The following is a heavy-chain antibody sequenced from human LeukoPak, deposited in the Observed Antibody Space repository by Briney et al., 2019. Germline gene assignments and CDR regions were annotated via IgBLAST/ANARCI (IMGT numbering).Heavy chain of an antibody. CDR3: AREAVTRNYFDY. Sequence: PGGSLRLSRAASGFTVSSNYMNWVRQAPGKGLEWVSVIYSGGSTYYADSVKGRFTISRDNSKNTLYLQMNSLRAEDTAVYYCAREAVTRNYFDYWGQGTLVTVSS. CDR2: IYSGGST. CDR1: GFTVSSNY. V-gene: IGHV3-53*01. J-gene: IGHJ4*02. D-gene: IGHD4-17*01.